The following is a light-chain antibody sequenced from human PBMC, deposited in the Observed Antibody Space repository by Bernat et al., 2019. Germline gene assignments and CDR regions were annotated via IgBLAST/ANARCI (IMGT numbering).Light chain of an antibody. CDR1: QGISSY. CDR2: AAS. Sequence: AIRMTQSPSSFSASTGDRVTITCRASQGISSYLALYQQKPGKAPKLLIYAASTLQSWVPSRFSGSGSGTDFTLTISCLQSEDFATYYCQQYYNYPWTFGQGTKVEIK. CDR3: QQYYNYPWT. V-gene: IGKV1-8*01. J-gene: IGKJ1*01.